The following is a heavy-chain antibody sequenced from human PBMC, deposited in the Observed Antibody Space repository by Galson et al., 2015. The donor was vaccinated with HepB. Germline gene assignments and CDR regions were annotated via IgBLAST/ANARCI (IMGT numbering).Heavy chain of an antibody. J-gene: IGHJ1*01. CDR1: GYTFTSYA. CDR3: ASLGYSSGWYQYFQH. D-gene: IGHD6-19*01. V-gene: IGHV1-3*01. Sequence: SVKVSCKASGYTFTSYAMHWVRQAPGQRLEWMGWINAGNGNTKYSRKFQGRVTITRDTSASTAYMELSSLRSEDTAVYYCASLGYSSGWYQYFQHWGQGTLVTVSS. CDR2: INAGNGNT.